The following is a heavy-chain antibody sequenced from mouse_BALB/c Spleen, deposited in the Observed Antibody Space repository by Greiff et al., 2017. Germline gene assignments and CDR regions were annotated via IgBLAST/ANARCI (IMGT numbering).Heavy chain of an antibody. CDR3: AREDYGYLFAY. CDR1: GFTFSSYG. D-gene: IGHD1-2*01. CDR2: INSNGGST. J-gene: IGHJ3*01. Sequence: EVKLVESGGGLVQPGGSLKLSCAASGFTFSSYGMSWVRQTPDKRLELVATINSNGGSTYYPDSVKGRFTISRDNAKNTLYLQMSSLKSEDTAMYYCAREDYGYLFAYWGQGTLVTVSA. V-gene: IGHV5-6-3*01.